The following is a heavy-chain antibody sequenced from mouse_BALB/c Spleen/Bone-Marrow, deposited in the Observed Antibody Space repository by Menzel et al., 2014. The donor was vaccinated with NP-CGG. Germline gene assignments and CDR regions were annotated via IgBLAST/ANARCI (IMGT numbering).Heavy chain of an antibody. J-gene: IGHJ1*01. Sequence: EVQLQESGGGLVQPGGSLRLSCATSGFTFTDYYMSWVRQTPGKALEWLGFIRNKANGYTTDYSVSVKGRFTISRDNSQSILYLQMNTLRAEDSATYYCARDENYDIYWYFDVWGAGTKVTVSS. V-gene: IGHV7-3*02. D-gene: IGHD1-1*01. CDR2: IRNKANGYTT. CDR1: GFTFTDYY. CDR3: ARDENYDIYWYFDV.